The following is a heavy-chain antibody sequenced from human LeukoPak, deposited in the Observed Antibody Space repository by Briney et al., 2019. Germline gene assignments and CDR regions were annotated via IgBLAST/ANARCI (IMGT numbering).Heavy chain of an antibody. J-gene: IGHJ4*02. CDR2: IYSGGST. CDR1: GFTVSNSY. Sequence: GGSLRLSCVASGFTVSNSYMSWVRQAPGKGLEWVSVIYSGGSTYYADSVKGRFTISRDNSKNTLYLRMNGLRAEDTAMYYCAKDRIDNTVDQWGQGTLVTVSS. V-gene: IGHV3-66*01. CDR3: AKDRIDNTVDQ. D-gene: IGHD2-21*01.